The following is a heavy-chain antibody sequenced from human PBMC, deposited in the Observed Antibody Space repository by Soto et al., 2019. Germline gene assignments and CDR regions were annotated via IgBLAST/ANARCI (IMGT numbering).Heavy chain of an antibody. CDR2: VYHSGST. Sequence: QVQLQESGPGLVKPSGTLSLTCAVSGGSISTSNWWSWVRQPPGKGLEWIGEVYHSGSTNYNPSCKRRGAMSVDKTKNQFSLKLNSVTAADTALYYCARTSTSVTRFDYWGQGSLFTVSS. CDR1: GGSISTSNW. J-gene: IGHJ4*02. CDR3: ARTSTSVTRFDY. V-gene: IGHV4-4*02. D-gene: IGHD1-1*01.